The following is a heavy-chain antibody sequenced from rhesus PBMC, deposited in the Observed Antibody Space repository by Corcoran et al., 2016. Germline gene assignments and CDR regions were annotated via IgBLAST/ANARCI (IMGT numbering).Heavy chain of an antibody. Sequence: QVQLQESGPGLVKPSETLSLTCAVSGGSFSSYWWSWIRQPPGKGLEWIGEINGNSGSTNYNPSLKSLVTMSKDASKNQFSLKLSSVTAADTAVYYCARQGIFDYWGQGVLVTVSS. J-gene: IGHJ4*01. D-gene: IGHD5-42*01. CDR1: GGSFSSYW. CDR2: INGNSGST. CDR3: ARQGIFDY. V-gene: IGHV4-80*01.